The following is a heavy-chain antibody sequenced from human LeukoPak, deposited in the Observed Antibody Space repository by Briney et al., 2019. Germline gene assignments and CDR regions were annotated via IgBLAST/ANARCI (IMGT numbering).Heavy chain of an antibody. J-gene: IGHJ4*02. CDR1: GFTFSNAW. CDR2: IKSKTDGGTT. D-gene: IGHD5-24*01. CDR3: TTEGGGYNDYYFDY. V-gene: IGHV3-15*01. Sequence: GGSLRLSCAASGFTFSNAWMSWVRQAPGKGLDWFGRIKSKTDGGTTDYAAPVKGRFTISRDDSKNTLYLQMNSLKTEDTAVYYCTTEGGGYNDYYFDYWGQGTLVTVSS.